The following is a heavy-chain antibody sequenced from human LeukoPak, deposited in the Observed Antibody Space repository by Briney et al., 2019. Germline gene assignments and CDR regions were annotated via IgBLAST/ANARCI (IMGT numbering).Heavy chain of an antibody. D-gene: IGHD3-22*01. V-gene: IGHV3-7*01. CDR1: GFTFSSYW. CDR3: AREFSSGYYLGSLYYFDY. CDR2: IKQDGSEK. Sequence: PGGSLRLSCAASGFTFSSYWMSWVHQAPGKGLEWVANIKQDGSEKYYVDSVKGRFTISRDNAKNSLYLQMNSLRAEDTAVYYCAREFSSGYYLGSLYYFDYWGQGTLVTVSS. J-gene: IGHJ4*02.